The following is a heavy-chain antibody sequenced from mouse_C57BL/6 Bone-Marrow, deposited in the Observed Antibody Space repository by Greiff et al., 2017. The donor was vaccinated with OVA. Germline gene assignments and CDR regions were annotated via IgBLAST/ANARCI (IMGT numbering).Heavy chain of an antibody. CDR1: GYTFTSYW. D-gene: IGHD2-2*01. Sequence: VQLQQPGAELVKPGASVKLSCKASGYTFTSYWMHWVKQRPGQGLEWIGMIHPNSGSTNYNEKFKSKATLTVDKSSSTAYMQLSSLTSEDAAVYYCARRTVTNAMDYWGQGTTVTVSS. J-gene: IGHJ4*01. V-gene: IGHV1-64*01. CDR2: IHPNSGST. CDR3: ARRTVTNAMDY.